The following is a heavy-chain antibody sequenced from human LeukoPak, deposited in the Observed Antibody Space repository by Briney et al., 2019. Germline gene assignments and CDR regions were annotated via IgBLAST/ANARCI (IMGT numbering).Heavy chain of an antibody. V-gene: IGHV4-59*01. CDR3: TRGAGWLTDY. D-gene: IGHD5-12*01. J-gene: IGHJ4*02. Sequence: SETLSLTCTVSDDSLSDYYRGWIRQPPGKGLEWIGYFYNSGRSTYNPSLKSRVTISADTSKNHFSLKLNSVTTADTAVYYCTRGAGWLTDYWGQGILVTVSS. CDR2: FYNSGRS. CDR1: DDSLSDYY.